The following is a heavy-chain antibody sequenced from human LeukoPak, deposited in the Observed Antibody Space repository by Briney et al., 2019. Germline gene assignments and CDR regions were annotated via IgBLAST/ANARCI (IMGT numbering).Heavy chain of an antibody. CDR2: ISSTSGTI. V-gene: IGHV3-48*02. CDR3: ARDYYGMDV. Sequence: GGSLRLSCAASGFIFRSHTMNWVRQDPGKGLEWVSYISSTSGTIYYADSVKGRFTISRDNAKNSLYLQMNSLRDEDTAVYYCARDYYGMDVWGQGTTVTVSS. J-gene: IGHJ6*02. CDR1: GFIFRSHT.